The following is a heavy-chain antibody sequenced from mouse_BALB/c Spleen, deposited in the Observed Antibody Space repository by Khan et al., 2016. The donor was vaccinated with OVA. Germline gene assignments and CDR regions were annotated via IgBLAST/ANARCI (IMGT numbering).Heavy chain of an antibody. D-gene: IGHD3-1*01. Sequence: VQLQQPGTELVRPGALVKLSCKASGFNIKDYYMHWVKQRPEQGLEWIGWIDPENDNTIYDPKFQGKANIKADTSSTTAYLQLSSLTSEDTAVYYCARSGYEAWLPYWGQGTLVTVAA. V-gene: IGHV14-1*02. J-gene: IGHJ3*01. CDR2: IDPENDNT. CDR1: GFNIKDYY. CDR3: ARSGYEAWLPY.